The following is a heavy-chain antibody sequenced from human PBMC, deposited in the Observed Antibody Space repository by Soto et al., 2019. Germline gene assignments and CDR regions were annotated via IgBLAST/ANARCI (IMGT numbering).Heavy chain of an antibody. D-gene: IGHD5-12*01. CDR1: GGTFSSYA. CDR2: IIPIFGTA. Sequence: SVKVSCKASGGTFSSYAISWVRQAPGQGLEWMGGIIPIFGTANYAQKFQGRVTITADESTSTAYMELSSLRSEDTAVYYCAREMSGYDNTSYYYGMDVWGQETTVTVSS. V-gene: IGHV1-69*13. CDR3: AREMSGYDNTSYYYGMDV. J-gene: IGHJ6*02.